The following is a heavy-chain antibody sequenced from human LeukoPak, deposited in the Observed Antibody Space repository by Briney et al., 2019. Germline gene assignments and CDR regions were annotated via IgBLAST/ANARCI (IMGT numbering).Heavy chain of an antibody. V-gene: IGHV4-34*01. J-gene: IGHJ6*03. CDR3: ARGSRSSGYYWEDYYYYYMDV. CDR2: INHSGST. D-gene: IGHD3-22*01. CDR1: GGSFSGYY. Sequence: SEALSLTCAVYGGSFSGYYWSWIRQPPGKRLEWIGEINHSGSTNYNPSLKSRVTISVDTSKNQFSLKLSSVTAADTAVYYCARGSRSSGYYWEDYYYYYMDVWGKGTTVTVSS.